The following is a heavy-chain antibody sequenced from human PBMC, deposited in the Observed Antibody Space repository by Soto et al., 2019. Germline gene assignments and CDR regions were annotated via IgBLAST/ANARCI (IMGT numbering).Heavy chain of an antibody. CDR3: ARSHLVSKYYDFWGGYSIPDHYSDY. CDR2: ISSSSSYI. Sequence: EVQLVESGGGLVKPGGSLRLSCAASGFTFSSYSMNWVRQAPGKGLEWVSSISSSSSYIYYADSVKGRFTISRDNAKNSLYLQMNSLRAEDTAVYYCARSHLVSKYYDFWGGYSIPDHYSDYGGQGTLVTVSS. D-gene: IGHD3-3*01. CDR1: GFTFSSYS. J-gene: IGHJ4*02. V-gene: IGHV3-21*01.